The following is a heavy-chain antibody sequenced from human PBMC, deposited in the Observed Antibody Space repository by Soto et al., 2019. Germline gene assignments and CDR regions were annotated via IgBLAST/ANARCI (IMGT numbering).Heavy chain of an antibody. Sequence: GGSLRLSCVASGFTFSNYRMNWVRQAPGKGLEWVSYISGRSGSISYADSLKGRFTISRDNAKNSLYLEMDSLRDDDTAVYYCAGDAGPPPPDYYAFGMDVWGQGTTVTVSS. V-gene: IGHV3-48*02. J-gene: IGHJ6*02. CDR3: AGDAGPPPPDYYAFGMDV. CDR1: GFTFSNYR. CDR2: ISGRSGSI.